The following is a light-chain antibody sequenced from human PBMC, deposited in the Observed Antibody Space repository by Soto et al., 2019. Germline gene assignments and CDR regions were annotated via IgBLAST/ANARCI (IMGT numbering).Light chain of an antibody. CDR3: QQRSNWLHT. J-gene: IGKJ2*01. CDR2: DAS. CDR1: QSVKSY. V-gene: IGKV3-11*01. Sequence: EIVLTQSPATLSLSPGERATLSCRARQSVKSYLAWYQQKPGQAPRLLIYDASNRATGIPARFSGSGSETDFTLTISSLEPEDFAVYYCQQRSNWLHTFGQGTKLEIK.